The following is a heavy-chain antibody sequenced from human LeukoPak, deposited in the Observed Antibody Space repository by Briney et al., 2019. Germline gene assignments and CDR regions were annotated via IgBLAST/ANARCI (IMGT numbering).Heavy chain of an antibody. CDR1: GYTFTGYY. V-gene: IGHV1-2*02. Sequence: ASVKVSCKASGYTFTGYYMHWMRQAPGQGLEWMGWINPNSGGTNYAQKFQGRVTMTRDTSISTAYMELSRLRSDDTAVYYCARDYYDSGGYEDCWGQGTLVTVSS. D-gene: IGHD3-22*01. CDR3: ARDYYDSGGYEDC. CDR2: INPNSGGT. J-gene: IGHJ4*02.